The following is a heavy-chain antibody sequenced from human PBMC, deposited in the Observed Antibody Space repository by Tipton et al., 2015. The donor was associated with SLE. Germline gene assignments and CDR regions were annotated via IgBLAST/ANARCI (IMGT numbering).Heavy chain of an antibody. D-gene: IGHD4-11*01. CDR3: ARFDYSNWDDY. Sequence: LRLSCTVSGGSITTVGYYWSWNRQHPGKGLEWIGYIYDSKSTYYNPSLKSRLTMSADTSKNQISLKLSSVSAADTAVYFCARFDYSNWDDYWGQGTLVTVSS. J-gene: IGHJ4*02. CDR2: IYDSKST. CDR1: GGSITTVGYY. V-gene: IGHV4-31*02.